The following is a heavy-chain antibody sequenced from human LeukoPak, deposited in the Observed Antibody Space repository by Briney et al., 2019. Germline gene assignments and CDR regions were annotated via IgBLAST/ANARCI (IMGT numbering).Heavy chain of an antibody. V-gene: IGHV3-23*01. D-gene: IGHD6-13*01. CDR1: GFIFYSYA. CDR2: VNNAGGST. Sequence: PGGSLRLSCVASGFIFYSYAMSWVRQAPGKGLEWVSAVNNAGGSTYYADSVKGRFTVSRDNSKNTVYLQMRSLRAEDTAIYYCAKRGGSSWSYFDYWGQGALVTVSS. J-gene: IGHJ4*02. CDR3: AKRGGSSWSYFDY.